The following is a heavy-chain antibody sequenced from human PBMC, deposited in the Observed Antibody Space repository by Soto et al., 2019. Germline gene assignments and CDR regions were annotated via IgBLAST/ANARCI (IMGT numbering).Heavy chain of an antibody. D-gene: IGHD5-12*01. CDR2: ISGSGGST. Sequence: GSLRLSCAASGFTFSSYAMSWVRQAPGKGLEWVSAISGSGGSTYYADSVKGRFTISRDNSKNTLYLQMNSLRAEDTAVYYCAKDESGEMATTHFDYWGQGTLVTVSS. CDR1: GFTFSSYA. J-gene: IGHJ4*02. CDR3: AKDESGEMATTHFDY. V-gene: IGHV3-23*01.